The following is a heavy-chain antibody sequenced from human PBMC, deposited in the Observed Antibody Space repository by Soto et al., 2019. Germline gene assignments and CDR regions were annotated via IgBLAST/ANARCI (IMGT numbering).Heavy chain of an antibody. CDR3: ARPPYDSSGYVNWYFDL. CDR1: AGSISSSSYY. V-gene: IGHV4-39*01. J-gene: IGHJ2*01. D-gene: IGHD3-22*01. CDR2: IYYSGST. Sequence: PWETLSLTCTVSAGSISSSSYYWGWIRQPPGKGLEWIGSIYYSGSTYYNPSLKSRVTISVDTSKNQFSLKLRSVTAADTAVYYCARPPYDSSGYVNWYFDLLGRGTLVTVSS.